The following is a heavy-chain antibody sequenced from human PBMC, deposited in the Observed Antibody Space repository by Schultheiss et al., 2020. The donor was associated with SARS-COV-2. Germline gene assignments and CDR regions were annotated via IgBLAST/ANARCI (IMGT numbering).Heavy chain of an antibody. V-gene: IGHV5-51*01. J-gene: IGHJ3*01. CDR2: IYPGDSDT. CDR3: ASPGIAAAGG. Sequence: GGSLRLSCQGSGYSFSTYWIGWVRQMPGKGLEWMGIIYPGDSDTRYSPSFQGQVTFSADKSISTAYLQWSSLKASDTAMYYCASPGIAAAGGWGQGTMVTVSS. D-gene: IGHD6-13*01. CDR1: GYSFSTYW.